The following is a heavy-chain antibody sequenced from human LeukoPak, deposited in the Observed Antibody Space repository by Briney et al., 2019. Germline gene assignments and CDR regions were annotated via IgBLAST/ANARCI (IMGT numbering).Heavy chain of an antibody. J-gene: IGHJ3*02. V-gene: IGHV3-30-3*01. CDR3: ARDLVGIVNNAFDI. CDR2: ISYDGSNK. D-gene: IGHD3-22*01. Sequence: PGRSLRLSCAASGFTFSSYAMHWVRQAPGKGLEWVAVISYDGSNKYYADSVKGRFTISRDNSKNTLYLQMNSLRAGDTAVYYCARDLVGIVNNAFDIWGQGTMVTVSS. CDR1: GFTFSSYA.